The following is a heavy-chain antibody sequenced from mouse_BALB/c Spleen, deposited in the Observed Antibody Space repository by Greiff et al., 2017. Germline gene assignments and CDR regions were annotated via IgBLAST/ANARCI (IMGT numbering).Heavy chain of an antibody. J-gene: IGHJ4*01. CDR3: ARERGLPYAMDY. V-gene: IGHV5-15*02. CDR2: ISNLAYSI. Sequence: EVKVEESGGGLVQPGGSRKLSCAASGFTFSDYGMSWVRQAPGKGPEWVAFISNLAYSIYYADTVTGRFTISRENAKNTLYLEMSSLRSEDTAMYYCARERGLPYAMDYWGQGTSVTVSS. CDR1: GFTFSDYG.